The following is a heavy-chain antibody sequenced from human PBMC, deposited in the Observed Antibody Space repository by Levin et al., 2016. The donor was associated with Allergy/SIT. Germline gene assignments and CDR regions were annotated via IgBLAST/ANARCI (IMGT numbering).Heavy chain of an antibody. J-gene: IGHJ4*02. V-gene: IGHV3-11*01. D-gene: IGHD5-12*01. CDR3: ARDRGWEYLDF. CDR2: INTGSTTI. CDR1: GGSISSGDYY. Sequence: LSLTCTVSGGSISSGDYYWGWIRQPPGKGLEWLSYINTGSTTIYYADSVKGRFTVSRDNAENSLYLQMNSLSAEDTAIYYCARDRGWEYLDFWGRGTLVTVAS.